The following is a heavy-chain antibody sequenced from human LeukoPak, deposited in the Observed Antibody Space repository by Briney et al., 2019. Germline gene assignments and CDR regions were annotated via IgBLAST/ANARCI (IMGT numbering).Heavy chain of an antibody. V-gene: IGHV4-34*01. CDR3: ARGVVVAATHFGWFDP. CDR2: INHSGST. D-gene: IGHD2-15*01. Sequence: SETLSLTCAVYGGSFSGYYWSWIRQPPGKGLEWIGEINHSGSTNYSPSLKSRVTISVDTSKNQFSLKLSSVTAADTAVYYCARGVVVAATHFGWFDPWGQGTLVTVSS. J-gene: IGHJ5*02. CDR1: GGSFSGYY.